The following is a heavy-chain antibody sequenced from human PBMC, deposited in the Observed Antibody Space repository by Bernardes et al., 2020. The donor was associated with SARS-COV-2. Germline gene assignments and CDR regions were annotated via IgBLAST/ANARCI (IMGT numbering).Heavy chain of an antibody. CDR1: GFTVSSNY. CDR2: IYSGGST. CDR3: ATVTYGYSSGPPAFYFDY. Sequence: GGSLRLSCAASGFTVSSNYMSWVRQAPGKGLEWVSVIYSGGSTYYADSVKGRFTISRDNSKNTLYLQMNSLRAEDTAVYYCATVTYGYSSGPPAFYFDYWGQGTLVTVS. J-gene: IGHJ4*02. D-gene: IGHD6-19*01. V-gene: IGHV3-66*01.